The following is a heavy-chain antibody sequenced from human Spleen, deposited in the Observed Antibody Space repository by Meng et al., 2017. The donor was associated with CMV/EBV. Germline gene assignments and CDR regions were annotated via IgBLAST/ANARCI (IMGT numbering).Heavy chain of an antibody. CDR1: GFTFSSYD. CDR2: ISNSGDTT. J-gene: IGHJ4*02. Sequence: RLSCAASGFTFSSYDMSWVRQAPGKGLEWVSGISNSGDTTYYADSVKGRFTISRDNSKNTLYLQVNSLRAEDTAVYYCAKDLLNFDYWGQGTLVTVSS. CDR3: AKDLLNFDY. V-gene: IGHV3-23*01.